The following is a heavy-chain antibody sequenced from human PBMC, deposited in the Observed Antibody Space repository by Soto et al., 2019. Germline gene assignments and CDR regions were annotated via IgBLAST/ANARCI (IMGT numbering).Heavy chain of an antibody. J-gene: IGHJ4*02. Sequence: HPGGSLRLSCAASGFTFRSYSMNWVRQAPGKGLDWISYISASTTSIYYAVSVQGRFTISRDNAKNSVYLQINSLRVEDTAVYYCVRKGGYFPNGYLDSWGQGTLVTVSS. CDR1: GFTFRSYS. CDR2: ISASTTSI. D-gene: IGHD3-22*01. CDR3: VRKGGYFPNGYLDS. V-gene: IGHV3-48*01.